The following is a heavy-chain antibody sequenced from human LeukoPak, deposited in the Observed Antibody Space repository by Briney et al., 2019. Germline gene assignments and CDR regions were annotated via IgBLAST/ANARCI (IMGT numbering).Heavy chain of an antibody. J-gene: IGHJ5*02. V-gene: IGHV4-30-4*08. CDR1: GGSISSGDYY. CDR2: INHSGST. CDR3: ARGVEAAAGTFDP. D-gene: IGHD6-13*01. Sequence: SQTLSLTCTVSGGSISSGDYYWSWIRQPPGKGLEWIGEINHSGSTNYNPSLKSRVTISVDTSKNQFSLKLSSVTAADTAVYYCARGVEAAAGTFDPWGQGTLVTVSS.